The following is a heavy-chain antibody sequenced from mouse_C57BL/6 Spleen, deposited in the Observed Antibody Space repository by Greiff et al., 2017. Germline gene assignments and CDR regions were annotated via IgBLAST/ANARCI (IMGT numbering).Heavy chain of an antibody. CDR3: ARRRELGTYYFDD. CDR2: ISSGSGTI. J-gene: IGHJ2*01. D-gene: IGHD4-1*01. CDR1: GFNFSDYG. V-gene: IGHV5-17*01. Sequence: EVQVVESGGGLVKPGGSLKLSCAASGFNFSDYGMHWVRQAPEKGLEWVAYISSGSGTIYYADKVKGRFTISRDTANNTLFLQMTRLRSEDTAMYYCARRRELGTYYFDDWGQGTTLTVSS.